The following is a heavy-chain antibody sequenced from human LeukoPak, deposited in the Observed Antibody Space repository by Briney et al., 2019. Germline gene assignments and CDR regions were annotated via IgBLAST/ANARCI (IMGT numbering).Heavy chain of an antibody. J-gene: IGHJ4*02. CDR2: ITGSGGST. V-gene: IGHV3-23*01. CDR3: AKDRFCSAGNCYSRPTVTTRFDY. D-gene: IGHD2-15*01. Sequence: PGGSLRLSCAASGFMFSNYAMSWVRQAPGRGLEWVSGITGSGGSTYYADSVEGRFTISRDNSKNTLFLQMNSLRAGDTAVYYCAKDRFCSAGNCYSRPTVTTRFDYWGQGTQVTVSS. CDR1: GFMFSNYA.